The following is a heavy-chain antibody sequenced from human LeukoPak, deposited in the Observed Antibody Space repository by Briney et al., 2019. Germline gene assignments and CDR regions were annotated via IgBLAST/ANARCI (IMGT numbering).Heavy chain of an antibody. CDR2: IWCDGSNK. Sequence: GGSLRLSCAASGFTFSSYGMHWVRQAPGKGLEWVAVIWCDGSNKYYADSVKGRFTISRDNSKNTLYLQMNSLRAEDTAVYYCARESTTVTTFYFDYWGQGTLVTVSS. V-gene: IGHV3-33*01. CDR3: ARESTTVTTFYFDY. J-gene: IGHJ4*02. D-gene: IGHD4-17*01. CDR1: GFTFSSYG.